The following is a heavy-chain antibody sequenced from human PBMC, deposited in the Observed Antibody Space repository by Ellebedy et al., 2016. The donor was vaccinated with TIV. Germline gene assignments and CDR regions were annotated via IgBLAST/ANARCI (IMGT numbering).Heavy chain of an antibody. CDR2: INPKNGGT. CDR3: ARDGACGGDCYGDNY. D-gene: IGHD2-21*02. V-gene: IGHV1-2*02. J-gene: IGHJ4*02. Sequence: AASVKVSCKASGYTFTGYYIHWVRQAPGQGLEWMGWINPKNGGTNYAQKFQGRVTMTRDTSISTAYMELSWLRSDDTAVYYCARDGACGGDCYGDNYWGQGSLVTASS. CDR1: GYTFTGYY.